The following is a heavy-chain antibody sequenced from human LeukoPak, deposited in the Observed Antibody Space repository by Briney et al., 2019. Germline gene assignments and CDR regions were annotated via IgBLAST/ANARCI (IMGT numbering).Heavy chain of an antibody. CDR1: GGSISSSSYY. J-gene: IGHJ6*02. D-gene: IGHD2-2*01. CDR3: AGYCSSTSCSHYYYGMDV. CDR2: IHYSGST. V-gene: IGHV4-39*01. Sequence: SETLSLTCTVSGGSISSSSYYWGWIRQPPGKGLEWIGSIHYSGSTYYNPSLKSRVTISVDTSKNQFSLKLSSVTAADTAVYYCAGYCSSTSCSHYYYGMDVWGQGTTVTVSS.